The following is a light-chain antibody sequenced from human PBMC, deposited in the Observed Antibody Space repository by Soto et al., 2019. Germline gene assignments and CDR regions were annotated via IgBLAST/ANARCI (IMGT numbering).Light chain of an antibody. V-gene: IGKV1-5*01. CDR1: QSISSW. CDR2: DAS. CDR3: QQYPWT. Sequence: GDRVTITCRASQSISSWLAWYQQEPGKAPKLLIYDASSLESGVPSRFSGSGSGTEFTLTISSLQPDDFATYYCQQYPWTFGQGTKVEIK. J-gene: IGKJ1*01.